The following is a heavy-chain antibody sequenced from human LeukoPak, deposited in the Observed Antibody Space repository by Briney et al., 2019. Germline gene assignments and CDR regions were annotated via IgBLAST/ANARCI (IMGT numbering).Heavy chain of an antibody. J-gene: IGHJ4*02. CDR1: GFTFSDYW. Sequence: PGGSLRLSCRASGFTFSDYWMSWIRQAPGKGLEWVSYISSTSSYINYADSVKGRFTISRDNAKNSLFLQMNSLRAEDTAVYYCARVSQWLVPYWGQGTLVTVSS. V-gene: IGHV3-11*05. CDR2: ISSTSSYI. CDR3: ARVSQWLVPY. D-gene: IGHD6-19*01.